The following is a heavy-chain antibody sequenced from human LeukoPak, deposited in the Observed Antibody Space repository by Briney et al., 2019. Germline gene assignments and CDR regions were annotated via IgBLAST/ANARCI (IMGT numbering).Heavy chain of an antibody. CDR2: INSSSSTI. CDR3: ARDRAGGWLFQQYYYYMDV. Sequence: PGGSVRLSCAASGFTFSSYSMNWVRQAPGKGLEWVSYINSSSSTIYYADSVKGRFTISRDNAKNSLYLQMNSLRAEDTAVYYCARDRAGGWLFQQYYYYMDVWGKGTTVTVSS. V-gene: IGHV3-48*01. J-gene: IGHJ6*03. CDR1: GFTFSSYS. D-gene: IGHD3-9*01.